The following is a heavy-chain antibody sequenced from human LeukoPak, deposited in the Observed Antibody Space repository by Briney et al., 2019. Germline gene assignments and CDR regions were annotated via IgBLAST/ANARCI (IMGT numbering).Heavy chain of an antibody. CDR1: GFTFSSYA. J-gene: IGHJ4*02. D-gene: IGHD3-10*01. Sequence: GGSLRLSCAASGFTFSSYAMHWFRQAPGKGLEWVAVISYDGSNKYYADSVKGRFTISRDNSKNTLYLQMNSLRAEDTAVYYCARDWGITMVRGVIRFWGQGTLVTVSS. CDR3: ARDWGITMVRGVIRF. CDR2: ISYDGSNK. V-gene: IGHV3-30-3*01.